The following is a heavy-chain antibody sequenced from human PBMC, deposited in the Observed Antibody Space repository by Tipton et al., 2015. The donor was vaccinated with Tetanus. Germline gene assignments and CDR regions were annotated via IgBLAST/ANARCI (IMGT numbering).Heavy chain of an antibody. D-gene: IGHD3-22*01. V-gene: IGHV3-23*01. CDR3: AKDLLTGLPGWLTTDYYYGMDV. CDR2: ISGSGGST. Sequence: SLRLSCAASGFTFSSYAMSWVRQAPGKGLEWVSAISGSGGSTYYADSVKGRFTISRDNSKNTLYLQMNSLRAEDTAVYYCAKDLLTGLPGWLTTDYYYGMDVWGQGTTVTVSS. CDR1: GFTFSSYA. J-gene: IGHJ6*02.